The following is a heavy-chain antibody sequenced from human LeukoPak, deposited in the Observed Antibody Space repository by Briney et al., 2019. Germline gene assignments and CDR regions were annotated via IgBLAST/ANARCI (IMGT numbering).Heavy chain of an antibody. CDR3: ARDQYSGYDQSWAFDI. V-gene: IGHV1-2*02. CDR2: INPNSGGT. Sequence: ASVKVSCKASGYTFTGYYMHWVRQAPGQGLEWMGWINPNSGGTHYAQKFQGRVTMTRDTSISTAYMELSSLRSDDTAVYYCARDQYSGYDQSWAFDIWGQGTMVTVSS. J-gene: IGHJ3*02. CDR1: GYTFTGYY. D-gene: IGHD5-12*01.